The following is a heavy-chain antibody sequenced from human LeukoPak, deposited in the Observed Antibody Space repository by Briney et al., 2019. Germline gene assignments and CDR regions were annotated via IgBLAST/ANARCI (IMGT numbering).Heavy chain of an antibody. D-gene: IGHD6-13*01. Sequence: NSSETLSLTCTVSGGSISSSSYYWGWIRQPPGKGLEWIGSIYYSGSTYYNPSLKSRVTISVDTSKNQFSLNLNSVTAADTAVYYCASPVRYSSSWYSENAFDIWGQGTMVTVSS. J-gene: IGHJ3*02. CDR3: ASPVRYSSSWYSENAFDI. V-gene: IGHV4-39*01. CDR1: GGSISSSSYY. CDR2: IYYSGST.